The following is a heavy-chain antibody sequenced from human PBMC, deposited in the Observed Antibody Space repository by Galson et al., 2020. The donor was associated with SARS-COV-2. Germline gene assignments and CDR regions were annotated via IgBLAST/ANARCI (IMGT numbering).Heavy chain of an antibody. CDR1: GFMFSSYA. CDR3: ARDGQWLRPYYFPY. D-gene: IGHD5-12*01. V-gene: IGHV3-23*01. CDR2: ISGSGADT. Sequence: GGSLRLSCAASGFMFSSYAMSWVRQAPGKGLEWVSSISGSGADTYYADSVKGRFTISRDNAENTMLLQMNSLRVEDTAVYYCARDGQWLRPYYFPYWGQGILVSGSS. J-gene: IGHJ4*02.